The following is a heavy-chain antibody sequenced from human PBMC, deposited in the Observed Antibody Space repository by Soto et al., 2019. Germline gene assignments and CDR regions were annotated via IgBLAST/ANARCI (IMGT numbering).Heavy chain of an antibody. CDR3: AKGRYDFWSPYYFDS. J-gene: IGHJ4*02. Sequence: EVQLVESGGRLVQPGRSLRLSCVGTGLNFDDFAMHWVRQAPGKGLEWVSGITWDSRVLAYADSVKGRFTISRDNARNSLYLQMDSLLADDTALYYCAKGRYDFWSPYYFDSWGQGTLVTVSS. D-gene: IGHD3-3*01. CDR1: GLNFDDFA. V-gene: IGHV3-9*01. CDR2: ITWDSRVL.